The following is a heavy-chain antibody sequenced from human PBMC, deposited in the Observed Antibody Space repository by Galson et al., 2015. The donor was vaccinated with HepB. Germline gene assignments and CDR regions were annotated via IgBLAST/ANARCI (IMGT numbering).Heavy chain of an antibody. CDR2: ISGSGVST. V-gene: IGHV3-23*01. Sequence: SLRLSCAASGFIFTKYAMTWVRQAPGKGLECISTISGSGVSTYYADSVKGRFTISRDNSRNTLYLQMNSLGAEDTAVYYCAKTLGSIAELPQDYWGQGTLVTVSS. J-gene: IGHJ4*02. CDR1: GFIFTKYA. D-gene: IGHD2/OR15-2a*01. CDR3: AKTLGSIAELPQDY.